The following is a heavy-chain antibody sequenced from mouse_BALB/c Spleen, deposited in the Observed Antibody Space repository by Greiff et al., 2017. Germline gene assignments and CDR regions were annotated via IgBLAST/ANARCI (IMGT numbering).Heavy chain of an antibody. CDR2: IYPGNVNT. J-gene: IGHJ4*01. CDR3: ARWITTGAMDY. V-gene: IGHV1S56*01. Sequence: VQLQQSGPELVKPGASVRISCKASGYTFTSYYIHWVKQRPGQGLEWIGWIYPGNVNTKYNEKFKGKATLTADKSSSTAYMQLSSLTSEDSAVYFCARWITTGAMDYWGQGTSVTVSS. D-gene: IGHD2-4*01. CDR1: GYTFTSYY.